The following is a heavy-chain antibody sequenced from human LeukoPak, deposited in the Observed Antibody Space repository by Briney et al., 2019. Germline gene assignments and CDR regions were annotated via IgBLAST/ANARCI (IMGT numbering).Heavy chain of an antibody. J-gene: IGHJ4*02. CDR3: ARASVAGYDFDY. Sequence: ASVKVSCKASGYTLTGYYMHWVRQAPGQGLEWMGWINPNSGGTNYAQKFQGRVTMTRDTSISTAYMELSRLRSDDTAIYYCARASVAGYDFDYWGQGTLVTVSS. CDR2: INPNSGGT. CDR1: GYTLTGYY. V-gene: IGHV1-2*02. D-gene: IGHD6-19*01.